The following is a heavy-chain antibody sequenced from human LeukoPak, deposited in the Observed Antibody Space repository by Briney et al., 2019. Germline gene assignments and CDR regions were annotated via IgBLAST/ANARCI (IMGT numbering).Heavy chain of an antibody. J-gene: IGHJ6*03. V-gene: IGHV4-31*03. D-gene: IGHD4-11*01. CDR2: IYYSGST. Sequence: TLSLTCTVSGGSISSGGYYWSWIRQHPGKGLEWIGYIYYSGSTYYNPSLKSRVTISVDTSKNQFSLKLSSVTAADTAVYYCAREGGRHDYSSYSYYYYYMDVWGKGTTVTVSS. CDR1: GGSISSGGYY. CDR3: AREGGRHDYSSYSYYYYYMDV.